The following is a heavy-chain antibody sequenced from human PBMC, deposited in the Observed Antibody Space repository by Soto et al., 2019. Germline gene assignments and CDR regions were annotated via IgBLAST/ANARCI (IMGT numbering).Heavy chain of an antibody. CDR2: ISSSGSTI. V-gene: IGHV3-48*01. Sequence: GGSLRLSCAASGFNFSSYSMNWVRQAPGKGLEWVSYISSSGSTIYYADSVKGRFTISRDNAKNSLYLQMDSLKTEDTALYYCTGPLYYYDDSGSDYWGQGTLVTVSS. J-gene: IGHJ4*02. CDR1: GFNFSSYS. D-gene: IGHD3-22*01. CDR3: TGPLYYYDDSGSDY.